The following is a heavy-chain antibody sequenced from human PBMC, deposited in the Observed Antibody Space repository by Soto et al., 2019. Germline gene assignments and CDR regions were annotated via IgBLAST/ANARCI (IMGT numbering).Heavy chain of an antibody. CDR2: VSIGGST. Sequence: GGSLRLSCAASGFTFSSYAMGWVRQGPGKGLEWVAVVSIGGSTHYADSVRGRFTISRDNSKNTLSPQMNSLTAEDTAVYFCAKRRGAGGHFDYWGQGALVTVSS. CDR1: GFTFSSYA. V-gene: IGHV3-23*01. D-gene: IGHD2-15*01. J-gene: IGHJ4*02. CDR3: AKRRGAGGHFDY.